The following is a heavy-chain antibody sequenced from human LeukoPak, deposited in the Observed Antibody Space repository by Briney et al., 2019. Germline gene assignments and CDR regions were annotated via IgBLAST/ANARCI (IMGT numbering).Heavy chain of an antibody. CDR1: GGTFISYA. CDR3: ASMQWELPLGFDY. CDR2: IIPIFGTA. J-gene: IGHJ4*02. Sequence: SVKVSCKASGGTFISYAISWVRQAPGQGREWMGGIIPIFGTANYAQKFQGRVTITTDESTSTAYMELSSLRSEDTAVYYCASMQWELPLGFDYWGQGTLVTVSS. D-gene: IGHD1-26*01. V-gene: IGHV1-69*05.